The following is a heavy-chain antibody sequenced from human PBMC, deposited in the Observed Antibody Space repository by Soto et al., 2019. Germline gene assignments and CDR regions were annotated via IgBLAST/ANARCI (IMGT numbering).Heavy chain of an antibody. CDR3: AKGSRSSGWYDY. CDR2: ISGSGGST. J-gene: IGHJ4*02. V-gene: IGHV3-23*01. D-gene: IGHD6-19*01. Sequence: EVQLLESGGGLVQPGGSLRVSCAASGFTFSSYAMSWVRQAPGKGLEWVSAISGSGGSTYYADSVKGRFTISRDNSKNTLYLQMNSLRAEDTAVYYCAKGSRSSGWYDYWGQGTLVTVSS. CDR1: GFTFSSYA.